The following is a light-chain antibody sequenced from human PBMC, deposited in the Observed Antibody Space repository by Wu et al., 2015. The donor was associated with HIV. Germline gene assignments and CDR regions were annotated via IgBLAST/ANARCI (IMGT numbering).Light chain of an antibody. CDR2: AAS. CDR3: QQNKNGPLT. V-gene: IGKV3D-20*02. J-gene: IGKJ5*01. Sequence: EIVLSQSSGTLSLSPGERATVSCRASQRIDSRSLAWYQQRLGQAPRLLISAASNRAAGIPDGFNGSGSGTDFTLTISSLEPEDFAVYYCQQNKNGPLTFGQGTRLDIK. CDR1: QRIDSRS.